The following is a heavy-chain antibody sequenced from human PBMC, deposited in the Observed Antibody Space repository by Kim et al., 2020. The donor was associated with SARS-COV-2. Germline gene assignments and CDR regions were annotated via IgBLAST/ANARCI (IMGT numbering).Heavy chain of an antibody. CDR2: FYYTGRI. Sequence: SETLSLTCTVSGGSVTSYYWSWIRQPPGKGLEWIGYFYYTGRIAYNPSLKSRVTISMDTSKNQISLNLSPVTAADAAVYYCARHGGVSVAGPGAFDIWGQGTMVTVSS. J-gene: IGHJ3*02. D-gene: IGHD2-8*02. CDR3: ARHGGVSVAGPGAFDI. CDR1: GGSVTSYY. V-gene: IGHV4-59*02.